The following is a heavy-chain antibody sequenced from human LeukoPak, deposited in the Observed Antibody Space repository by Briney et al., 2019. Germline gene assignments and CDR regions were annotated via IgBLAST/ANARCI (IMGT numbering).Heavy chain of an antibody. J-gene: IGHJ6*02. CDR2: ITWNRDNI. V-gene: IGHV3-20*04. Sequence: GGSLRLSCAASGFTFSSYAMSWVRQAPGKGLEWVSGITWNRDNIGYGDSVKGRFTISRDNVKNVLYLQMTSLRPEDTALYYCAKDLSSAITSALVLDVWGQGTTVIVSS. CDR1: GFTFSSYA. D-gene: IGHD3-22*01. CDR3: AKDLSSAITSALVLDV.